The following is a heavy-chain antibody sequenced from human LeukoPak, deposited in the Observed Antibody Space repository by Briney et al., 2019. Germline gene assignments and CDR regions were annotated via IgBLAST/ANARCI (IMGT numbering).Heavy chain of an antibody. Sequence: ASVKASCKASGYSFSSYDINWVRQATGQGPEWIGWMNPSSGNTGYAQRFQGRVTMTRDTSTSTAYLELSSLTSEDTAVYYCAAHTYYFSSGSFGHWGQGTLVTVSS. D-gene: IGHD3-10*01. CDR2: MNPSSGNT. CDR1: GYSFSSYD. V-gene: IGHV1-8*01. CDR3: AAHTYYFSSGSFGH. J-gene: IGHJ4*02.